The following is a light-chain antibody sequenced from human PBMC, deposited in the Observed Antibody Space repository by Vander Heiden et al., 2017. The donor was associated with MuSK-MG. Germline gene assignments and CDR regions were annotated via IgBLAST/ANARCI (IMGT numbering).Light chain of an antibody. J-gene: IGKJ2*01. CDR2: GAS. CDR3: QQLNPAPPMYT. V-gene: IGKV3-15*01. CDR1: QSVSNN. Sequence: EIVMTQSPATLSVSPGERATLPCSASQSVSNNLAWYQQKPGQAPRLLIYGASTRATGTAARFRGSGSGTEFTLTISSRQSEDFAVYYCQQLNPAPPMYTFGQGTRLEIK.